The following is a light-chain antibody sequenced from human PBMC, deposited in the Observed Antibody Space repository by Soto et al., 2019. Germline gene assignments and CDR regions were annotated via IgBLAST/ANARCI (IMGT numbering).Light chain of an antibody. J-gene: IGKJ3*01. V-gene: IGKV1-33*01. CDR2: DAT. CDR3: QQYATLPPA. CDR1: QDISNH. Sequence: DIQMTQSPSSLSASVGDRVTITCQASQDISNHLNWYQQTPGKAPKLEISDATTLEAGVPSRFTGSGAGTYFTFTITSLQPEDIATYYCQQYATLPPAFGPGTKLDI.